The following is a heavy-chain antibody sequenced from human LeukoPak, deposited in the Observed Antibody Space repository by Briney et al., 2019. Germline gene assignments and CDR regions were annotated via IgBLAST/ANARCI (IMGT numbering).Heavy chain of an antibody. J-gene: IGHJ4*02. D-gene: IGHD2-2*01. CDR1: GYTFTGYY. CDR3: ATSQYCSSINCVLFY. Sequence: ASVKVSCKASGYTFTGYYIHWVRQAPGQGLEWMGWINPNSGGTNYAQKFQGRVTMTRDTSISTAYMELSRLRSDDTAVYYCATSQYCSSINCVLFYWGQGTLITVSS. CDR2: INPNSGGT. V-gene: IGHV1-2*02.